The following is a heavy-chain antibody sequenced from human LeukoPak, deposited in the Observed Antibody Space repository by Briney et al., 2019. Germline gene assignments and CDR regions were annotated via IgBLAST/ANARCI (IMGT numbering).Heavy chain of an antibody. Sequence: ASVKVSCKASGYTFTSYGISWVRQAPGQGLEWMGWINPNSGGTNYAQKFQGRVTMTRDTSISTAYMELSRLRSEDTAVYYCARARPGAVAGTFWGAVTWGTDRDKKYYFDYWGQGTLVTVSS. V-gene: IGHV1-2*02. D-gene: IGHD6-19*01. J-gene: IGHJ4*02. CDR3: ARARPGAVAGTFWGAVTWGTDRDKKYYFDY. CDR1: GYTFTSYG. CDR2: INPNSGGT.